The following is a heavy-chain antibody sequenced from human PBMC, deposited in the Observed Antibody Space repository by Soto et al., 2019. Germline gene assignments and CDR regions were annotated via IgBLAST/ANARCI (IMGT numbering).Heavy chain of an antibody. J-gene: IGHJ3*02. Sequence: QVQLQQWGAGLLKPSETLSLTCAVYGGSFSGYYWSWIRQPPGKGLEWIGEINHSGSTNYNPSLKSRVTISVDTSKNQFSLKLSSVTAADTAVYYCARGQASRATYYYDSSAPKGAFDIWGQGTMVTVSS. CDR3: ARGQASRATYYYDSSAPKGAFDI. CDR1: GGSFSGYY. CDR2: INHSGST. V-gene: IGHV4-34*01. D-gene: IGHD3-22*01.